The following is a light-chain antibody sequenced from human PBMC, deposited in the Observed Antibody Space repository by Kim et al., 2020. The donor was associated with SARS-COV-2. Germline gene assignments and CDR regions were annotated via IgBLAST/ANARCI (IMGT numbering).Light chain of an antibody. CDR3: QQYGSSPLYT. CDR1: QSVSASS. J-gene: IGKJ2*01. CDR2: GAS. V-gene: IGKV3-20*01. Sequence: SPGERATLSCRASQSVSASSVAWYQQKPGQGPRLLIYGASSRATGIPDRFTGSGSGTDFTLTISRLEPEDFAVYYCQQYGSSPLYTFGQGTKLEI.